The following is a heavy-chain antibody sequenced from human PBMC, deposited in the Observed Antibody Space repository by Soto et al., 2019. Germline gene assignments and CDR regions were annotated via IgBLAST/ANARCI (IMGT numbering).Heavy chain of an antibody. J-gene: IGHJ4*02. CDR2: ISAYNGNT. CDR1: GYTFTSYG. V-gene: IGHV1-18*01. D-gene: IGHD2-15*01. Sequence: QVQLVQSGAEVKKPGASVKVSCKASGYTFTSYGISWVRQAPGQGLEWMGWISAYNGNTNYAQKLQGRGTMTTDTSTSTAYMELRRLRSDDTAVYYCVVAAQPCCFDYWGQVTLVTVSS. CDR3: VVAAQPCCFDY.